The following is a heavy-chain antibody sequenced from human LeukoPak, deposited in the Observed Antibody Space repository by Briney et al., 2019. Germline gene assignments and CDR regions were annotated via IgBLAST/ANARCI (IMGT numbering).Heavy chain of an antibody. V-gene: IGHV4-31*03. CDR2: IYYSGST. J-gene: IGHJ4*02. CDR1: GGSISSGGYY. CDR3: ARGNYFGSGRLDY. D-gene: IGHD3-10*01. Sequence: SETLSLTCTVSGGSISSGGYYWSWIRQHPGKGLEWIGDIYYSGSTYYNPSLKSRVTISVDTSKNQFSLKLSSVTAADTAVYYCARGNYFGSGRLDYWGQGALVTVSS.